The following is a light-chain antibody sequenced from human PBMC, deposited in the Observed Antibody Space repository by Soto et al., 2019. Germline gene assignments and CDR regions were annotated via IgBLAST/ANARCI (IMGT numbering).Light chain of an antibody. V-gene: IGLV2-14*01. J-gene: IGLJ1*01. CDR2: DVS. Sequence: QSALTQPASVSGSPGQSITISCTGTSSDVGGYNYVSWYQQRPGKDPKLMIYDVSNRPSGVSNRFSGSKSGNTASLTISGLQAEDEADYYCSSYTSSSTLYVFGTGTKLTVL. CDR1: SSDVGGYNY. CDR3: SSYTSSSTLYV.